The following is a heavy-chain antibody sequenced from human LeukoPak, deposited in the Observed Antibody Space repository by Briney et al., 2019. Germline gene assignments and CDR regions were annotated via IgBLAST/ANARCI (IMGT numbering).Heavy chain of an antibody. V-gene: IGHV1-46*03. CDR1: GYTFTSYY. CDR3: ARGGWELLHGPLNHFDY. D-gene: IGHD1-26*01. CDR2: INPSGGST. Sequence: ASVKVSCKASGYTFTSYYMHWVRQAPGQGLEWMGIINPSGGSTSYAQKFQGRVTMTRDTSTSTVYMELSSLRSEDTAVYYCARGGWELLHGPLNHFDYWGQGTLVTVSS. J-gene: IGHJ4*02.